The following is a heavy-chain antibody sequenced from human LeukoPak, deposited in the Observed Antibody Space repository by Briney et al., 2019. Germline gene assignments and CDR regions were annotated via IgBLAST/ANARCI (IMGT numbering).Heavy chain of an antibody. CDR1: GFTFSNAW. J-gene: IGHJ4*02. CDR3: ARARELDY. V-gene: IGHV3-48*01. Sequence: GGSLRLSCAASGFTFSNAWMSWVRQAPGKGLEWVSYISSSSSTIYYADSVKGRFTISRDNAKNSLYLQMNSLRAEDTAVYYCARARELDYWGQGTLVTVSS. CDR2: ISSSSSTI.